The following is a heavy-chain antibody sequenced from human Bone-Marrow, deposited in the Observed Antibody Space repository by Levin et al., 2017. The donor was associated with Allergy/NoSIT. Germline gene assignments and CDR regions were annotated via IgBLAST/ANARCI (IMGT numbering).Heavy chain of an antibody. J-gene: IGHJ6*02. CDR3: ARGHFPYYYYGMDV. V-gene: IGHV1-18*01. Sequence: LGESLKLSCTASGYTFTTYGLTWVRQAPGQGLEWMGWVSAYSGNTNYALNLQDRVTMTTDTATNTAYMELTSLRSDDTAIYYCARGHFPYYYYGMDVWGQGTTVVVSS. CDR2: VSAYSGNT. CDR1: GYTFTTYG.